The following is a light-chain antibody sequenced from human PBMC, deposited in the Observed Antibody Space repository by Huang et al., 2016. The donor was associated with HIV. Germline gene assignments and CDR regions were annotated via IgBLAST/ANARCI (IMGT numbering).Light chain of an antibody. Sequence: EIVMTQSPATLSVSPGERATLSCRASQSVSSMLAWYQQKPGQAPRLLIYGASTRAIGIPDRFSGSVSGTEFTLTISSLQSEDFAVYYCQQYNKWPPLTFGGGTKVEIK. J-gene: IGKJ4*01. CDR2: GAS. V-gene: IGKV3-15*01. CDR1: QSVSSM. CDR3: QQYNKWPPLT.